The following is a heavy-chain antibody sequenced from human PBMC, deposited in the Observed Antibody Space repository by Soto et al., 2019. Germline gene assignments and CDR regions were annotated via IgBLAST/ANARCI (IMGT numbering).Heavy chain of an antibody. V-gene: IGHV1-69*08. D-gene: IGHD2-15*01. CDR1: GGTFSSYT. CDR2: IIPILGIA. CDR3: ARDSVTVVTPRYYYYGMDV. J-gene: IGHJ6*02. Sequence: QVQLVQSGAEVKKPGSSVKVSCKASGGTFSSYTISWVRQAPGQGLEWMGRIIPILGIANYAQKFQGRVTITADKSTSTAYMELSSLRSEDTAVYYCARDSVTVVTPRYYYYGMDVWGQGTTVTVSS.